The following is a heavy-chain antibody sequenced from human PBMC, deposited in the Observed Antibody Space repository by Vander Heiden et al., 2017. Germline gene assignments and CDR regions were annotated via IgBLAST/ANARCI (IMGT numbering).Heavy chain of an antibody. V-gene: IGHV3-15*07. CDR3: TTDAVDIMATILGY. Sequence: SNAWMNWVRPAPGKGLQWVGRIKSKNDGGTTDYAAPVKGRFTISRDDSKNTLYLQMNSLKTEDTAVYYCTTDAVDIMATILGYWGQGTLVTVSS. CDR1: SNAW. D-gene: IGHD5-12*01. J-gene: IGHJ4*02. CDR2: IKSKNDGGTT.